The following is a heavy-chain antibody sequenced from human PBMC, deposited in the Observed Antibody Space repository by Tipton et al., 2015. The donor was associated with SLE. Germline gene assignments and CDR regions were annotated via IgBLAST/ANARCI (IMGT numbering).Heavy chain of an antibody. V-gene: IGHV4-34*01. Sequence: TLSLTCAVYGGSFSGYYWSWIRQPPGKGLEWIGGINHSVSTNYNPSLKSRVTISVDTSKNQFSLKLSSVTAADTAVYYCAREVTAIGAFDIWGQGTMVTVSS. CDR1: GGSFSGYY. J-gene: IGHJ3*02. CDR2: INHSVST. CDR3: AREVTAIGAFDI. D-gene: IGHD2-21*02.